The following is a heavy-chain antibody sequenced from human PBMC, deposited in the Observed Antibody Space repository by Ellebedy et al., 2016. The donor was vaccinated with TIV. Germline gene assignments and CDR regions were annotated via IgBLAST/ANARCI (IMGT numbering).Heavy chain of an antibody. CDR2: IGGSGGST. J-gene: IGHJ4*02. CDR1: GFTFSSYA. V-gene: IGHV3-23*01. CDR3: AKLACSSPGCYSRYYFDY. D-gene: IGHD2-2*02. Sequence: GESLKISCAASGFTFSSYAMTWVRRAPGKGLEQVSGIGGSGGSTDYADSVRGRFTISRDNSKNTLYLQMSSLRVEDTALYYCAKLACSSPGCYSRYYFDYWGQGTLVTVSP.